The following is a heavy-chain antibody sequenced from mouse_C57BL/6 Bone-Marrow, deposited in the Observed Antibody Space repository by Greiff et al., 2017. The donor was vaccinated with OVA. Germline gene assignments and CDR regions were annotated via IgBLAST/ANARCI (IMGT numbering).Heavy chain of an antibody. CDR3: ARVYGSLDY. D-gene: IGHD1-1*01. J-gene: IGHJ2*01. CDR2: INPNNGGT. CDR1: GYTFTDYY. Sequence: VQLQQSGPELVKPGASVKISCKASGYTFTDYYMNWVKQSHGKSLEWIGDINPNNGGTSYNQKFKGKATLTVDKSSSTAYMELRSLTSEDSAVYYCARVYGSLDYWGQGTTLTVSS. V-gene: IGHV1-26*01.